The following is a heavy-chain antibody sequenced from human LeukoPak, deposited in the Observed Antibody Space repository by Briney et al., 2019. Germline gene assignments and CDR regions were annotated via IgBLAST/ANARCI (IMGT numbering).Heavy chain of an antibody. J-gene: IGHJ3*02. D-gene: IGHD1-26*01. CDR2: FDPEDGET. Sequence: ASVKVSCKASGYTFTTYGMNWLRQAPGKGLEWMGGFDPEDGETIYAQKFQGRVTMTEDTSTDTAYMELSSLRSEDTAVYYCATVSGGSYYGAFDIWGQGTMVTVSS. CDR1: GYTFTTYG. CDR3: ATVSGGSYYGAFDI. V-gene: IGHV1-24*01.